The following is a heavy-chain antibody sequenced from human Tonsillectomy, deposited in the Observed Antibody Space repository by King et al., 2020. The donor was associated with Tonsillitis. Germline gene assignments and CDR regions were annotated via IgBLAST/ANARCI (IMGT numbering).Heavy chain of an antibody. V-gene: IGHV3-11*06. CDR1: GFTFSDYY. CDR3: AREGDVLQWGFDY. CDR2: ISSSSSYT. D-gene: IGHD3-10*01. J-gene: IGHJ4*02. Sequence: HVQLVESGGGLVKPGGSLRLSCAASGFTFSDYYMSWIRQAPGKGLEWVSYISSSSSYTNYPDSVKGRFTISRDNAKNSLYLQMNSLRAEDTAVYYCAREGDVLQWGFDYWGQGTLVTVSS.